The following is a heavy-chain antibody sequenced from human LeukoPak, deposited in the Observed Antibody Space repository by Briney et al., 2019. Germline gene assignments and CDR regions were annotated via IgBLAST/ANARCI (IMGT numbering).Heavy chain of an antibody. D-gene: IGHD6-6*01. Sequence: PGGSLRLSCAASGFTFSSYGMHWVRQAPGKGLEWVAFIRYDGSNKYYADSVKGRFTISRDNSKNTLYLQMNSLRAEDTAVYYCAKEERSSSSPHDAFDIWGQGTMVTVSS. V-gene: IGHV3-30*02. CDR1: GFTFSSYG. J-gene: IGHJ3*02. CDR2: IRYDGSNK. CDR3: AKEERSSSSPHDAFDI.